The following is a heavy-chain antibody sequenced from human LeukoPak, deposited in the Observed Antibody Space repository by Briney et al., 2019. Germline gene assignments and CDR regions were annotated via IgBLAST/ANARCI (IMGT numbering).Heavy chain of an antibody. CDR1: GYTFTSYY. J-gene: IGHJ4*02. V-gene: IGHV1-18*04. CDR3: ARVRDYYASSDYSDY. Sequence: GASVKVSCKTSGYTFTSYYVSWVRQAPGQGLEWMGWISGYNAKTKYVQKFQGRITMTIDTSTTTAYMELRSLTSDDTAVYYCARVRDYYASSDYSDYGGQGTLVTVSS. D-gene: IGHD3-22*01. CDR2: ISGYNAKT.